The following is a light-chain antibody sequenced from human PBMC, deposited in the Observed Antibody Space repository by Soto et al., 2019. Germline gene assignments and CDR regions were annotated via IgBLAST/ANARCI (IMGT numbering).Light chain of an antibody. J-gene: IGKJ1*01. CDR2: GES. CDR3: QNYNNGPR. V-gene: IGKV3-15*01. CDR1: QTINNN. Sequence: ETVMTQSPATLSVSPGEGSPLSCRASQTINNNLAWYQQKPFQSPRLLIYGESRSATGVQARLSGSGSGTEFTLTISSLQSEDFAVYYCQNYNNGPRFGQGTKVDI.